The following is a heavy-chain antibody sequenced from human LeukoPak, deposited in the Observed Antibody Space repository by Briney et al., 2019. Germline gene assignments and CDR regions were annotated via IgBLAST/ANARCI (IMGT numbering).Heavy chain of an antibody. V-gene: IGHV4-61*02. Sequence: SETLSLTCTVSGGSISSGTYYWSWLRPPTGKGLEWIGRVYTSGSTNFNPSLKSRVTISVDSSKNQFLLKLSLVTAADTADYYCARDWRRLRYFDWLYPFDIWGQGTMVTVSS. CDR1: GGSISSGTYY. CDR2: VYTSGST. D-gene: IGHD3-9*01. J-gene: IGHJ3*02. CDR3: ARDWRRLRYFDWLYPFDI.